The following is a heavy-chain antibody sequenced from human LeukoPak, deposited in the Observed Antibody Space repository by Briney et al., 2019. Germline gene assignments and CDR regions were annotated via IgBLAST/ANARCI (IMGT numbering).Heavy chain of an antibody. CDR1: GFTFSTYW. D-gene: IGHD6-13*01. Sequence: AGGSLRLSCAASGFTFSTYWMHWVRQTPGKGLVWVSRINSDESGTSYADSVKGRFTISRDNAKNSLFLQMNSLRAEDMALYFCAKDLSSSHTFACFDHWGQGTLVTVSS. J-gene: IGHJ4*02. CDR3: AKDLSSSHTFACFDH. V-gene: IGHV3-74*01. CDR2: INSDESGT.